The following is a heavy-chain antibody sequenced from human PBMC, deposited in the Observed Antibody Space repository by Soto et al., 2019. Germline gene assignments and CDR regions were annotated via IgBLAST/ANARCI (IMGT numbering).Heavy chain of an antibody. CDR2: IIPIFGTA. CDR3: ARGWGYDSSDYYYAY. D-gene: IGHD3-22*01. J-gene: IGHJ4*02. Sequence: QVQLVQLGAEVRKPGSSVKVSCKASGGTFSRHAISWVRQAPGQGLEWMGGIIPIFGTANHAQKFQGRVTIIADESTSTAYMELSSLRSEDTAIYYCARGWGYDSSDYYYAYWGQGTLVIVSS. V-gene: IGHV1-69*01. CDR1: GGTFSRHA.